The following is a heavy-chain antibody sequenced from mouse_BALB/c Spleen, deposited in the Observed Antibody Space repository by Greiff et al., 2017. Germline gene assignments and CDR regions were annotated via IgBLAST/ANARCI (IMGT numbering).Heavy chain of an antibody. Sequence: EVQLQQSGPELVKPGASVKIPCKASGYTFTDYNMDWVKQSHGKSLEWIGDINPNNGGTIYNQKFKGKATLTVDKSSSTAYMELRSLTSEDTAVYYCARGGHYGNYEDWYFDVWGAGTTVTVSS. CDR3: ARGGHYGNYEDWYFDV. CDR2: INPNNGGT. V-gene: IGHV1-18*01. D-gene: IGHD2-1*01. J-gene: IGHJ1*01. CDR1: GYTFTDYN.